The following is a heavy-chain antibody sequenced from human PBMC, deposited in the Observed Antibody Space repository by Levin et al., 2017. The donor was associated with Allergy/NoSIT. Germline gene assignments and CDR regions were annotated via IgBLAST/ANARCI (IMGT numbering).Heavy chain of an antibody. Sequence: PGGSLRLSCAASGFTFNNYAMSWVRQAPGKGLEWVSVISGSGGSTYYADSVKGRFTISRDNSKNTLYLQMNSLRAEDTAVYYCAKGTSMTTSAALQHWGQGTLVTVSS. D-gene: IGHD3-3*02. V-gene: IGHV3-23*01. J-gene: IGHJ1*01. CDR1: GFTFNNYA. CDR2: ISGSGGST. CDR3: AKGTSMTTSAALQH.